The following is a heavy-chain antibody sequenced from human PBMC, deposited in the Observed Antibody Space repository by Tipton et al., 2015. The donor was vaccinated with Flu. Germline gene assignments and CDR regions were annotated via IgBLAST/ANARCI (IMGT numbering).Heavy chain of an antibody. Sequence: TLSLTCTVSGGSISSSSYYWGWIRQPPGKGLEWIGSIYYSGSTYYNPSLKSRVTISVVTSKNQFSLQLSSVTAADTAVYYCAREGVAAAGRGWAFDIWGQGTMVTVSS. D-gene: IGHD6-13*01. V-gene: IGHV4-39*07. J-gene: IGHJ3*02. CDR2: IYYSGST. CDR1: GGSISSSSYY. CDR3: AREGVAAAGRGWAFDI.